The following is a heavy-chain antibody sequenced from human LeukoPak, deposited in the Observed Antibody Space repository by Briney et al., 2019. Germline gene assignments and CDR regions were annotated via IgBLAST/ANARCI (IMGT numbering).Heavy chain of an antibody. Sequence: SETLSLTCTVSGGSISSYYWSWIRQPPGKGLEWIGYIYYSGSTDYNPSPKSRATISVDTSKNQFSLKLSSVTAADTAVYYCARDRRDFDCWGQGTLVTVSS. V-gene: IGHV4-59*01. CDR1: GGSISSYY. CDR2: IYYSGST. J-gene: IGHJ4*02. CDR3: ARDRRDFDC.